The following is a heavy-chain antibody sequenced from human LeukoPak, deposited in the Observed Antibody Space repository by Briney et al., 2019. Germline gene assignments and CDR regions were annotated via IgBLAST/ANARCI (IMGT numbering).Heavy chain of an antibody. Sequence: KASETLSLTCSVSGVSLSSYYWNWVRKPPGKGLEWMGYVHYSGSTNYNPSLKSRATISADRSKNQVSLNLRSVTAADMAIYYCARGTWDSSGSYWSLDLWGRGTLVVVSS. J-gene: IGHJ2*01. CDR3: ARGTWDSSGSYWSLDL. D-gene: IGHD3-22*01. V-gene: IGHV4-59*01. CDR1: GVSLSSYY. CDR2: VHYSGST.